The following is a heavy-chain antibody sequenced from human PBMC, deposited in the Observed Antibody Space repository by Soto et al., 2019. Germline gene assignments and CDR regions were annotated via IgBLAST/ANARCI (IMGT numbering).Heavy chain of an antibody. J-gene: IGHJ3*02. CDR2: INAGNGNT. V-gene: IGHV1-3*01. Sequence: EASVKVSCKASGYTFTSYAMHWVRQAPGQRLEWMGWINAGNGNTKYSQKFQGRVTITRDTSASTAYMELSSLRSEDTAVYYCARDNYYGDYVDAFDIWGQGTMVTVSS. D-gene: IGHD4-17*01. CDR1: GYTFTSYA. CDR3: ARDNYYGDYVDAFDI.